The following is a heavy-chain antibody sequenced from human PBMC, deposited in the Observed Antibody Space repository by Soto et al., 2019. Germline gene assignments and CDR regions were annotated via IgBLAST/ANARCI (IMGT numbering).Heavy chain of an antibody. CDR2: IYYSGST. D-gene: IGHD4-4*01. V-gene: IGHV4-30-4*01. CDR3: ARATALYGMDA. Sequence: SETLSLTCTVSGGSISSGDYYWSWIRQPPGKGLEWIGYIYYSGSTYYNPSLKSRVTISVDTSKNQFSLKLSSVTAADTAVYYRARATALYGMDAWGQGTTVTVSS. J-gene: IGHJ6*02. CDR1: GGSISSGDYY.